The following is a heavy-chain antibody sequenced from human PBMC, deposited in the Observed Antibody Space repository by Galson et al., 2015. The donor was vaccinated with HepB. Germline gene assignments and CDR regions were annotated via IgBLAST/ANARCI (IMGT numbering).Heavy chain of an antibody. V-gene: IGHV1-69*04. CDR2: IIPILGIA. D-gene: IGHD3-22*01. Sequence: SVKVSCKASGGTFSSYTISWVRQAPGQGLEWMGRIIPILGIANYAQKFQGRVTITADKSTSTAYMELSSLRSEDTAVYYCAREYYYDSSGYPDVGWAAFDIWGQGTMVTVSS. CDR1: GGTFSSYT. CDR3: AREYYYDSSGYPDVGWAAFDI. J-gene: IGHJ3*02.